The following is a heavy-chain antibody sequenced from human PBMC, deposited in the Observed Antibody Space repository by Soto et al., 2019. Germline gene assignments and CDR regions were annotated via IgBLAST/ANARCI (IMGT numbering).Heavy chain of an antibody. D-gene: IGHD3-3*01. J-gene: IGHJ6*03. CDR2: INYSGTT. Sequence: SETLSLTCTVSGGSIRSSSYLWGWIRQPPGKGLEWLGSINYSGTTYYNPSLESRVTIPVDTSKNQFSLKLSSVTAADTAVYYCARQVDYFWRGYKGYTDVWGKGPTVTGSS. CDR1: GGSIRSSSYL. V-gene: IGHV4-39*01. CDR3: ARQVDYFWRGYKGYTDV.